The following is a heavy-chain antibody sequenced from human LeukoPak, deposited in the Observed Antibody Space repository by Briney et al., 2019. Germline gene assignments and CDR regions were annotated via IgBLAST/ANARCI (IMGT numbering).Heavy chain of an antibody. CDR3: ARSRPVFDY. CDR1: GGSISSYY. Sequence: PSETLSLTCTVSGGSISSYYWSWIRQPPGKGLEWIGYFYYSGSTNYNPSLKSRVTISVDTSKNQFSLKLSSVTAADTAVYYCARSRPVFDYWGQGTLVTVSS. CDR2: FYYSGST. V-gene: IGHV4-59*01. J-gene: IGHJ4*02.